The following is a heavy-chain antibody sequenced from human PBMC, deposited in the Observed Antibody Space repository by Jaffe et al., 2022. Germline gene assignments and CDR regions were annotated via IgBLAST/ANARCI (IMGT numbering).Heavy chain of an antibody. CDR3: AKSPGYCSSTSCQGLEGY. Sequence: QVQLVESGGGVVQPGGSLRLSCAASGFTFSSYGMHWVRQAPGKGLEWVAFIRYDGSNKYYADSVKGRFTISRDNSKNTLYLQMNSLRAEDTAVYYCAKSPGYCSSTSCQGLEGYWGQGTLVTVSS. D-gene: IGHD2-2*01. CDR2: IRYDGSNK. V-gene: IGHV3-30*02. CDR1: GFTFSSYG. J-gene: IGHJ4*02.